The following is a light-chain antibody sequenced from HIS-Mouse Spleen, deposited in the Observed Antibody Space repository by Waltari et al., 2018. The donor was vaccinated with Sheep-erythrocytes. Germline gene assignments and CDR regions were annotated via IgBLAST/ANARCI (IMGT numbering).Light chain of an antibody. CDR2: SNN. CDR1: SSNIGSNT. CDR3: AAWDDSLNGYV. J-gene: IGLJ1*01. Sequence: QSVLTQPPSASGTPGQRVTISCSGSSSNIGSNTVNWYQQLPGTAPKLLIYSNNQRPSAVPDRVSGSKSGTSASLAISGLQSEDEADYYCAAWDDSLNGYVFGTGTKVTVL. V-gene: IGLV1-44*01.